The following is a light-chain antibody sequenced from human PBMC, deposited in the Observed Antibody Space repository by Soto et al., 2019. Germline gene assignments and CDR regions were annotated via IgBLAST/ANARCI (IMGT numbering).Light chain of an antibody. Sequence: EIVVTQSPGILSVSPGDRATLSCRASQSVSTNLAWYQQKPGQAPTLLIYAASTRATGIPARFTGSWSGTDFTRTISSLQSEAFAVYYCQEYSTWPLFPFGPGTRVAI. CDR2: AAS. V-gene: IGKV3-15*01. CDR3: QEYSTWPLFP. J-gene: IGKJ3*01. CDR1: QSVSTN.